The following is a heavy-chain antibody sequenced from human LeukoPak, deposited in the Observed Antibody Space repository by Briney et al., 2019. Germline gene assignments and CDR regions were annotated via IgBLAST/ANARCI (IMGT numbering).Heavy chain of an antibody. V-gene: IGHV4-59*08. Sequence: SETLSLTCTISGGSSSSYYWSWIRQPPGKGLEWIGYIHYSGSTNYNPSLKSRATISLDTSKNQVSLKLSSVTPADTAVYYCARRASGSYPDYFDYWGQGTLVTVSS. J-gene: IGHJ4*02. CDR2: IHYSGST. CDR1: GGSSSSYY. D-gene: IGHD1-26*01. CDR3: ARRASGSYPDYFDY.